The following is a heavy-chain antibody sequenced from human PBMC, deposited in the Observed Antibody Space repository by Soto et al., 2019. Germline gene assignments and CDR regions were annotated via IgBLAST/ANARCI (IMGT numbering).Heavy chain of an antibody. CDR1: GFTFSSYS. Sequence: GGSLRLSCAASGFTFSSYSMNWVRQAPGKGLEWVSYISSSSSTIYYADSVKGRFTISRDNAKNSLYLQMNSLRDEDTAVYYCARDGRIQLWLRWGRPLSQGGGQDYWGQGTLVTVSS. CDR2: ISSSSSTI. CDR3: ARDGRIQLWLRWGRPLSQGGGQDY. D-gene: IGHD5-18*01. V-gene: IGHV3-48*02. J-gene: IGHJ4*02.